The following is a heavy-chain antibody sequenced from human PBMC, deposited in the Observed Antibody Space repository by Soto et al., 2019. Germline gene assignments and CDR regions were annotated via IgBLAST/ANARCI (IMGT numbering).Heavy chain of an antibody. CDR2: INPNSGGT. CDR3: ARADIVVVPAAMEYYYYYGMDV. J-gene: IGHJ6*02. D-gene: IGHD2-2*01. CDR1: GYTFTGYY. V-gene: IGHV1-2*02. Sequence: ASVKVSCKASGYTFTGYYMHWVRQAPGQGLEWMGWINPNSGGTNYAQKFQGRVTMTRDTSISTAYMELSRLRSDDTAVYYCARADIVVVPAAMEYYYYYGMDVWGQGTTVTAP.